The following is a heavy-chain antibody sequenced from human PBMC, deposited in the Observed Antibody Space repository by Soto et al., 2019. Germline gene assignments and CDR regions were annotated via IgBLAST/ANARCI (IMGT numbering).Heavy chain of an antibody. CDR1: GCSISSGGYS. D-gene: IGHD2-8*01. CDR3: ARGSSVGYCTNGVCYTEGNWFDP. CDR2: IYHSGST. V-gene: IGHV4-30-2*01. J-gene: IGHJ5*02. Sequence: SETLSLTCTFSGCSISSGGYSLSWIRQPPGKGLEWIGYIYHSGSTYYNPSLKSRVTISVDRSKNQFSLKLSSVTAADTAVYYCARGSSVGYCTNGVCYTEGNWFDPWGQGTLVTVSS.